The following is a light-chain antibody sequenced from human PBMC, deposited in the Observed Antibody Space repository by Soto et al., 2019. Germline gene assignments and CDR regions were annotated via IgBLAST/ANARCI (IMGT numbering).Light chain of an antibody. Sequence: DIHMTQSPSSVSASVGYLFTITRRASQGISSWLAWYQKKPGKAPNLLIYAASSLQSGVPSRFSGSESWTDFTLTSSSLQPEDCAIYFCQQAHRFPITFGQGTRLEIK. V-gene: IGKV1-12*01. CDR1: QGISSW. CDR3: QQAHRFPIT. J-gene: IGKJ5*01. CDR2: AAS.